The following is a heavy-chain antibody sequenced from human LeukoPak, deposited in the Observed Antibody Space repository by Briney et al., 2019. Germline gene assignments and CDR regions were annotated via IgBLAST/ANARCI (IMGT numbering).Heavy chain of an antibody. V-gene: IGHV4-59*01. D-gene: IGHD5-24*01. CDR1: GCSINSYY. J-gene: IGHJ4*02. Sequence: SETLTLTCTVSGCSINSYYWSWIRQPPGKGLEWIGHMYYSGGTNYNPSLKSRVTISVDTSKNQFSLKLSSVTAADTAVYYCTRRCKDAYTLYCFDYWGQGTLVTVSS. CDR2: MYYSGGT. CDR3: TRRCKDAYTLYCFDY.